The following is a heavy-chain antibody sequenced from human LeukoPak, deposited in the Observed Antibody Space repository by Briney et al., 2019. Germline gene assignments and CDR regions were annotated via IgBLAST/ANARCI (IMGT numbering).Heavy chain of an antibody. CDR3: AKELESWEIFEY. V-gene: IGHV3-23*01. D-gene: IGHD1-26*01. CDR2: IGGGGTGT. CDR1: GFTFSSSA. Sequence: PGGSLRLSCAASGFTFSSSAMTWIRQAPGKGLEWVSGIGGGGTGTHYADSVEGRFTVSRDNSRNTLYLQMNSLRAEDTALYYCAKELESWEIFEYWGQGTLVTVSS. J-gene: IGHJ4*02.